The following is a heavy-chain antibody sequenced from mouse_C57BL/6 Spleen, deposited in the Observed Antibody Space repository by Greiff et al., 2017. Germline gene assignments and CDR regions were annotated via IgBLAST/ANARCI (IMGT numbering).Heavy chain of an antibody. CDR3: ARIYYDNYEYFDV. CDR2: IYCDDDK. J-gene: IGHJ1*03. D-gene: IGHD2-1*01. CDR1: GFSLSTSGMG. V-gene: IGHV8-12*01. Sequence: VKLMESGPGLLQSSQTLSLTCSFSGFSLSTSGMGVSWIRQPSGKGLEWLAHIYCDDDKRYNPSLKSRLPISKDTSRNQVFLKITSVDTADTATYYCARIYYDNYEYFDVWGTGTTVTVSS.